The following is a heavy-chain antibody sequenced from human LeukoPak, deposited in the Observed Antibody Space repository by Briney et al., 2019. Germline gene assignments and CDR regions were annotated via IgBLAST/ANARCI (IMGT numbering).Heavy chain of an antibody. CDR2: ISPHGDIE. V-gene: IGHV3-30*18. CDR1: GFTFTTFG. J-gene: IGHJ4*02. D-gene: IGHD1/OR15-1a*01. Sequence: GGSLRLSCAASGFTFTTFGIHWVRQAPGKGLEWVAAISPHGDIEYYTDSVKGRFTISRDNSKNMIYLEMNSLRGEDSAVYYCAKINNNDDYWGQGNLVTVSS. CDR3: AKINNNDDY.